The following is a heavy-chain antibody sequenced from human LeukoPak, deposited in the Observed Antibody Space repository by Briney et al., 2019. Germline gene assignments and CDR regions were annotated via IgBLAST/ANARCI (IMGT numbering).Heavy chain of an antibody. D-gene: IGHD5-24*01. CDR2: IIPIFGTA. V-gene: IGHV1-69*05. CDR1: GGTFSSYA. J-gene: IGHJ4*02. Sequence: GASVKVSCKASGGTFSSYAISWVRQAPGQGLEWMGGIIPIFGTANYAQKFQGRVTITTDESTSTAYMELSSLRSEDTAVDYCARAKSEDGYNSDWGQGTLVTVSS. CDR3: ARAKSEDGYNSD.